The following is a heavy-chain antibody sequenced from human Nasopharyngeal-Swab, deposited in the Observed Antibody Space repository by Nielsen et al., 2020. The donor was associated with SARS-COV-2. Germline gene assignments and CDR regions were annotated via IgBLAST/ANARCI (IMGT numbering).Heavy chain of an antibody. CDR2: ISYDGSNK. Sequence: GESLKISCAASGFTFSSYGMHWVRQAPGKGLEWVAVISYDGSNKYYADSVKGRFTISRDNSKNTLYLQMNSLRAEDTAVYYCALAVYDYIDHWGQGTLVTVSS. J-gene: IGHJ4*02. CDR3: ALAVYDYIDH. V-gene: IGHV3-30*03. CDR1: GFTFSSYG. D-gene: IGHD5/OR15-5a*01.